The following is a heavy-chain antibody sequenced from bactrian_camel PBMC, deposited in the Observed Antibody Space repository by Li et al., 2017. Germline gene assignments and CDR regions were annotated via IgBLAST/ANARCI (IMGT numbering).Heavy chain of an antibody. Sequence: HVQLVESGGGLVQPGGSLRLSCAAVPPNYSSFCMAWFRQGAGKEREAVVVFERDGRTKYADSVKGRFTVSQDNAKSTLYLQMNSLKPEDTAVYYCAAESWVYGGDCRSSGDWGQGTQVTVS. CDR1: PPNYSSFC. V-gene: IGHV3S53*01. D-gene: IGHD2*01. CDR3: AAESWVYGGDCRSSGD. J-gene: IGHJ4*01. CDR2: FERDGRT.